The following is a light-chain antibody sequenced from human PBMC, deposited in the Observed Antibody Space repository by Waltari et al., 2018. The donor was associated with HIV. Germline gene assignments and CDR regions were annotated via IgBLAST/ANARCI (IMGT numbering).Light chain of an antibody. J-gene: IGLJ1*01. CDR3: AAWDDSLHGYV. CDR1: SSNIGRNP. V-gene: IGLV1-44*01. CDR2: SNN. Sequence: QSVLTQPPSASGTPGQRVTISCSGSSSNIGRNPINWYRQLPGTAPKLLIYSNNQCPSGVPDRFSGSKSGTSASLAISGLQSEDEADYYCAAWDDSLHGYVFGTGTKVTVV.